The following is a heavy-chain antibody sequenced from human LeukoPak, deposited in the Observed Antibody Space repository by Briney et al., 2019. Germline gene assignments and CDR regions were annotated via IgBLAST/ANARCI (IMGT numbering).Heavy chain of an antibody. D-gene: IGHD3-10*01. Sequence: PGGSLRLSCAASGFTFSSYGMHWVRQAPGKGLEWVAVIWYDGSNKYYADSVKGRFTISRDNSKNTLYLQMNSLRAEDTAVYYCVRGCREVSGSYKDYWGQGTLVTVSS. CDR1: GFTFSSYG. CDR2: IWYDGSNK. J-gene: IGHJ4*02. V-gene: IGHV3-33*01. CDR3: VRGCREVSGSYKDY.